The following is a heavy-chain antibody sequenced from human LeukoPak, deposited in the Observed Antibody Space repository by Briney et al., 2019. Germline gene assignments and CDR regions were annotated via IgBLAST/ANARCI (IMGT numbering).Heavy chain of an antibody. Sequence: SETLSLTCTVSGGSISSYYWSWIRQPPGKGLEWIGYIYYSGSTNYNPSLKSRVTISVDTSKNQFSLKLSSVAAADTAVYYCAGGAVEMATILADYWGQGTLVTVSS. V-gene: IGHV4-59*01. CDR3: AGGAVEMATILADY. CDR1: GGSISSYY. CDR2: IYYSGST. D-gene: IGHD5-24*01. J-gene: IGHJ4*02.